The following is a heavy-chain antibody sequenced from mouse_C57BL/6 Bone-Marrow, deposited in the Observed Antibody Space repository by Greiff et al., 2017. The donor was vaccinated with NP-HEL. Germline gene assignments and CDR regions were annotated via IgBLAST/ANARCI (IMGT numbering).Heavy chain of an antibody. D-gene: IGHD2-5*01. Sequence: VKLQQSGPELVKPGASVKISCKASGYSFTSYYIHWVKQRPGQGLEWIGWIYPGSGNTKYNEKFKGKGTLTADTSSSTAYMQLSSLTSEDSAVYYCARRHSNYDYWGQGTTLTVSS. CDR2: IYPGSGNT. J-gene: IGHJ2*01. V-gene: IGHV1-66*01. CDR1: GYSFTSYY. CDR3: ARRHSNYDY.